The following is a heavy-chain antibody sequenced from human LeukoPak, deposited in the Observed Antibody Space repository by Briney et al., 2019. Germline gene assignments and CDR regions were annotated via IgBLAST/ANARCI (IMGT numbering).Heavy chain of an antibody. J-gene: IGHJ4*02. V-gene: IGHV4-39*07. CDR3: AREPYGSGTYDY. Sequence: SETLSLTCTVSGGSISSSSYYWGWIRQPPGKGLEWIGYIYHSGSTYYNPSLKSRVTISVDRSKNQFSLKLSSVTAADTAVYYCAREPYGSGTYDYWGQGTLVTVSS. CDR2: IYHSGST. CDR1: GGSISSSSYY. D-gene: IGHD3-10*01.